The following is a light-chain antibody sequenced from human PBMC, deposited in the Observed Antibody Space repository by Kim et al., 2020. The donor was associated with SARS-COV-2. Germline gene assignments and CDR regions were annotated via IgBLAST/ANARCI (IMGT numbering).Light chain of an antibody. CDR2: DVS. Sequence: QSALTQPASVSGSPGQSITISCTGTSSDVGGYNYVSWYQQHPGKAPKLMIYDVSKRPSGVSNRSSGSKSGNTASLTISGLQAEDEADYYCSSYTSSSTSWVFGGGTQLTV. CDR1: SSDVGGYNY. CDR3: SSYTSSSTSWV. V-gene: IGLV2-14*01. J-gene: IGLJ3*02.